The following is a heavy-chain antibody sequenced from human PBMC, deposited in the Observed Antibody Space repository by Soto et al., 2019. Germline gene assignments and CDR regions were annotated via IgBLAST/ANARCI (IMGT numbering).Heavy chain of an antibody. V-gene: IGHV3-30*18. CDR2: ISYDGSNK. CDR1: GFTFSSYG. Sequence: QVQLVESGGGVVQPGRSLRLSCAASGFTFSSYGMHWVRQAPGKGLEWVAVISYDGSNKYYADSVKGRFTISRDNSKNTLYLHMNSLRAEDTAVYYCAKSHPDYATVTTAISYWGQGTLVTVSS. J-gene: IGHJ4*02. D-gene: IGHD4-17*01. CDR3: AKSHPDYATVTTAISY.